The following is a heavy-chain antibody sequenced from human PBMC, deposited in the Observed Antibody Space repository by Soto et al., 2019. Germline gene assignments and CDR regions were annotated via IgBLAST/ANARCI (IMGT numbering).Heavy chain of an antibody. CDR3: ARRGDYDFWSGYYTLSYFDY. D-gene: IGHD3-3*01. Sequence: QLQLQESGPGLVKPSATLSLTCTVSGGSISSSSYYWGWIRKPPGKGLEWIGSIYYSGSTYYNPSLKSRVTISVDTSKNQFSLKLSSVTAADTAVYYCARRGDYDFWSGYYTLSYFDYWGQGTLVTVSS. J-gene: IGHJ4*02. V-gene: IGHV4-39*01. CDR1: GGSISSSSYY. CDR2: IYYSGST.